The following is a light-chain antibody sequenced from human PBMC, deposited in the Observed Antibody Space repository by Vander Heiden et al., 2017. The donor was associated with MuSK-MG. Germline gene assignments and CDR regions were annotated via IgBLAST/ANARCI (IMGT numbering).Light chain of an antibody. Sequence: DIQMTQSPSTLSASVGDRVTITCRASQSVTTWLAWYQQTPAKVPKLLIYKVSNLQSGVPSRFSGSGSGTEFTLTISSLQPDDFATYYCQQDHNPPWTFGQGTKVXIK. CDR1: QSVTTW. CDR2: KVS. V-gene: IGKV1-5*03. J-gene: IGKJ1*01. CDR3: QQDHNPPWT.